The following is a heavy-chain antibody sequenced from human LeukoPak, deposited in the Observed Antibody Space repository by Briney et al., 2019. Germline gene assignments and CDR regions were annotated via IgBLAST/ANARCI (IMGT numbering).Heavy chain of an antibody. CDR3: ARVGARSCFDY. CDR1: GGSISSGGYS. CDR2: IYHSGST. J-gene: IGHJ4*02. D-gene: IGHD6-13*01. V-gene: IGHV4-30-2*01. Sequence: SQTLSLTCAVSGGSISSGGYSWSWIRQPPGKGLEWTGYIYHSGSTYYNPSLKSRVTISVDRSTNQFSLKLSSVTAADTAVYYCARVGARSCFDYWGQGTLVTVSS.